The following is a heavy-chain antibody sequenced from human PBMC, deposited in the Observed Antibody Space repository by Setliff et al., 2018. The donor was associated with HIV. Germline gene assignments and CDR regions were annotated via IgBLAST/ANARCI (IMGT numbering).Heavy chain of an antibody. CDR2: IHYSGST. Sequence: NPSETLSLTCTVSGGSISSGVFYWSWIRQHPGKGLEWIGYIHYSGSTYYKPSLKSPVSMSVDTSKNQFSLKLSSVTAADTAVYYCARASAERSSVRGLGIAFDIWGQGTMVT. CDR1: GGSISSGVFY. CDR3: ARASAERSSVRGLGIAFDI. V-gene: IGHV4-31*01. D-gene: IGHD3-10*01. J-gene: IGHJ3*02.